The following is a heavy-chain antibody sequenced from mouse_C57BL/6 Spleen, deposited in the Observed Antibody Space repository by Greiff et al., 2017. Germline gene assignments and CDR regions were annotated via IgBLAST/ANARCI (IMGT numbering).Heavy chain of an antibody. J-gene: IGHJ4*01. CDR2: ISSGSSTI. Sequence: EVKLMESGGGLVKPGGSLTLSCAASGFTFRDYGMHLVRQAPEKGLEWVAYISSGSSTIYYADTVKGRFTISRDNAKNTLFLQMTSLRSEDTAMYYCARDDYGAMDYWGQGTSVTVSS. D-gene: IGHD2-4*01. CDR3: ARDDYGAMDY. CDR1: GFTFRDYG. V-gene: IGHV5-17*01.